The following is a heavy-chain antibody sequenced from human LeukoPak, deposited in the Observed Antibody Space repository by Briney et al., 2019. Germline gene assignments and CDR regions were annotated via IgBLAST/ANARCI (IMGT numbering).Heavy chain of an antibody. Sequence: GGSLRLSRAASGFTFSDYYMSWIRQAPGKGLEWVSYISSSGSTIYYADSVKGRFTISRDNAKNSLYLQMNSLRAEDTAVYYCAAMTTVTHVDYWGQGTLVTVSS. D-gene: IGHD4-17*01. CDR3: AAMTTVTHVDY. V-gene: IGHV3-11*01. CDR1: GFTFSDYY. J-gene: IGHJ4*02. CDR2: ISSSGSTI.